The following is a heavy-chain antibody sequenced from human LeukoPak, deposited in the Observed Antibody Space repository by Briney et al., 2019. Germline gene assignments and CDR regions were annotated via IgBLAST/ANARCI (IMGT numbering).Heavy chain of an antibody. D-gene: IGHD4-17*01. CDR2: ISGSGDNT. Sequence: SGGPLTLSCAASGFPFSSHAVTWVRQAPGKGLEWVSSISGSGDNTYYADSVRGRFTISRDNSKNTLYLQINSLRAGDTAIYYCAKGSVATVTRRGGYFDYWGQGTLVTVSS. J-gene: IGHJ4*02. V-gene: IGHV3-23*01. CDR3: AKGSVATVTRRGGYFDY. CDR1: GFPFSSHA.